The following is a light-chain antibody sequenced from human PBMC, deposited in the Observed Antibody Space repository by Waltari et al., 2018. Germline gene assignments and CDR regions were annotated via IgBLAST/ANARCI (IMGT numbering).Light chain of an antibody. J-gene: IGLJ2*01. Sequence: SYVLTQPPSVSVAPGQTARFTGGGDNIGDESVHWYQQRPGQAPVLVVYDDSDRPSGIPERFSGSNSGNTATLSISRVEAGDEADYYCQVWHSSTVIFGGGTKLTVL. CDR2: DDS. CDR1: NIGDES. CDR3: QVWHSSTVI. V-gene: IGLV3-21*02.